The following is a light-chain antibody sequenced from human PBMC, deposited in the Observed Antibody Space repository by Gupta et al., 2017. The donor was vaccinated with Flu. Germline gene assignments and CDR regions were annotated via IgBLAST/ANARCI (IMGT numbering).Light chain of an antibody. CDR2: GAS. CDR3: QQYDTSPFT. CDR1: QSVISND. Sequence: IVLTQSPGILSLSPGERATPSCRASQSVISNDLAWYQQKPGQAPRLLIYGASNRATGLPYRFSGSGSGTDFTLTINRLEPEDFAVYYCQQYDTSPFTFGRGTKVEIK. V-gene: IGKV3-20*01. J-gene: IGKJ4*01.